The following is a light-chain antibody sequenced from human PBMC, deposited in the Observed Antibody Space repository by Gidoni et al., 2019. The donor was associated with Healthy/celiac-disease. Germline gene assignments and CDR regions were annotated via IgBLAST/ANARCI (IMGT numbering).Light chain of an antibody. CDR2: QDS. Sequence: SYVLTPPPSLSVSPGQTASITCSGDKLGDKYACWYQQKPGQSPVLVIYQDSKRPSGIPERFSGSNSGNTATLTISGTQAMDEADYYCQAWDSSTAVFGGGTKLTVL. V-gene: IGLV3-1*01. J-gene: IGLJ2*01. CDR3: QAWDSSTAV. CDR1: KLGDKY.